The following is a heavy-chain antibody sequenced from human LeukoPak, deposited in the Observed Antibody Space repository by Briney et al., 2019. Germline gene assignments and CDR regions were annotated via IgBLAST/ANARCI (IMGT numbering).Heavy chain of an antibody. Sequence: GGSLRLSCAASGFTFSSYSMNWVRQAPGKGLEWVSSISSSSSYIYYAASVKGRFTISRDNAKNSLYLQMNSLRAEDTAVYYCARDYYDSSDYWCQGTLVTVSS. V-gene: IGHV3-21*01. CDR2: ISSSSSYI. CDR1: GFTFSSYS. CDR3: ARDYYDSSDY. J-gene: IGHJ4*02. D-gene: IGHD3-22*01.